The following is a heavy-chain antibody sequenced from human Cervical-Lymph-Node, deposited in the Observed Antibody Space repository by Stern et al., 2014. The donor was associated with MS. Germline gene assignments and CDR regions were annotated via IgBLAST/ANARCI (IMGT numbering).Heavy chain of an antibody. J-gene: IGHJ4*02. CDR2: VYHTGSA. D-gene: IGHD2-2*01. CDR1: GDSISNDNW. CDR3: ARDQGFQLMNS. Sequence: QLQMQESGPGLVRPSGTLSLTCAVSGDSISNDNWWSWVSQPPGKGLEWIGDVYHTGSANYDPSLKSRVTISVDKSKNQFSLRLPSMTAADTAVYYCARDQGFQLMNSWGQGTLVIVSS. V-gene: IGHV4-4*02.